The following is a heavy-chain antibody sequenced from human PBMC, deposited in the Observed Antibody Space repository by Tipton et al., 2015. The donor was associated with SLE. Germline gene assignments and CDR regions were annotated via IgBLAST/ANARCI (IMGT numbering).Heavy chain of an antibody. CDR1: GGSISSSYY. CDR3: ARDGLLWFGESYYFDY. D-gene: IGHD3-10*01. V-gene: IGHV4-38-2*02. CDR2: IYHSGST. Sequence: TLSLTCTVSGGSISSSYYWGWIRQPPGKGLEWIGSIYHSGSTYYNPSLKSRVTISVDTSKNQFSLKLSSVTAADTAVYYCARDGLLWFGESYYFDYWGQGTLVTVSS. J-gene: IGHJ4*02.